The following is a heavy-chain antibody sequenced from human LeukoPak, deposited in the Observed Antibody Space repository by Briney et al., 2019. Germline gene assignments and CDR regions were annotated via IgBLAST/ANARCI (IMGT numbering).Heavy chain of an antibody. V-gene: IGHV3-33*01. CDR1: GFTFSSYG. J-gene: IGHJ4*02. Sequence: GGSLRLSCAASGFTFSSYGMHWVRQAPGKGLEWVAVIWYDGSNKYYADSVKGRFTISRDNSKNTLYLQMNSLRAEDTAVYYCARGLGSRYSSSWTSYYFDYWGQGTLVTVSS. CDR3: ARGLGSRYSSSWTSYYFDY. D-gene: IGHD6-13*01. CDR2: IWYDGSNK.